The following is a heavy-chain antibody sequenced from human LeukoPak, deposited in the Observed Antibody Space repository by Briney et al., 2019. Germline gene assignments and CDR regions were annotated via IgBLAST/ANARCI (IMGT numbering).Heavy chain of an antibody. CDR3: ARGGSSSTSCYDY. V-gene: IGHV1-2*04. J-gene: IGHJ4*02. CDR1: GYTFTGYY. CDR2: INPNSGGT. D-gene: IGHD2-2*01. Sequence: EASVKVSCKASGYTFTGYYMHWVRQAPGQGLEWMGRINPNSGGTNYAQKFQGWVTMTRDTSISTAYMELSRLRSDDTAVYYCARGGSSSTSCYDYWGQGTLVTVSS.